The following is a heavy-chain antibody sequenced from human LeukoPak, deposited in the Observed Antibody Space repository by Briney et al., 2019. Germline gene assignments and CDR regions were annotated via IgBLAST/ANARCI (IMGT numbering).Heavy chain of an antibody. CDR1: GGSISSSSYY. V-gene: IGHV4-39*01. J-gene: IGHJ4*02. CDR2: IYYSGST. Sequence: PSETLSLTCTVSGGSISSSSYYWGWIRQPPGKGLEWIGSIYYSGSTYHNPSLKSRVTISVDTSKNQFSLKLSSVTAADTAVYYCAGPVLFDYWGQGTLVTVSS. CDR3: AGPVLFDY.